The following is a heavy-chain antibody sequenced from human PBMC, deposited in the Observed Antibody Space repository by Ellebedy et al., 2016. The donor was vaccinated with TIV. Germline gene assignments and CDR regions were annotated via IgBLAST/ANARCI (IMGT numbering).Heavy chain of an antibody. V-gene: IGHV1-2*02. D-gene: IGHD3-3*01. CDR1: GYTFTGYY. J-gene: IGHJ4*02. CDR2: INPDTGGT. CDR3: ARYPQFYDFWSGFSI. Sequence: ASVKVSXKGSGYTFTGYYVHWVRQAPGQGLEWMGWINPDTGGTKYAQKFQGRVTMTRDTSISSAYMELTSLRSDDTALYYCARYPQFYDFWSGFSIWGQGTLVTVSS.